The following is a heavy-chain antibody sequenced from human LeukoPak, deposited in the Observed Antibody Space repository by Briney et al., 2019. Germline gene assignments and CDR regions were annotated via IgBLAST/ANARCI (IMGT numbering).Heavy chain of an antibody. Sequence: GGPLRLSCSASGFNFSSYAMHWVRQAPGKGLEYVSAISSNGGSTYYADSVKGRFTISRDNSKNTLYLQMSSLRAEDTAVYYCVKQYSSGWAVDYWGQGTLVTVSS. D-gene: IGHD6-19*01. CDR1: GFNFSSYA. J-gene: IGHJ4*02. CDR2: ISSNGGST. CDR3: VKQYSSGWAVDY. V-gene: IGHV3-64D*06.